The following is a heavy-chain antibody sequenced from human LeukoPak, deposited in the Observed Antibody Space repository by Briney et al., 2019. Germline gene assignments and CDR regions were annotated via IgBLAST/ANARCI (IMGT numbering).Heavy chain of an antibody. CDR2: ISSSSSYI. V-gene: IGHV3-21*01. CDR1: GFTFSSYS. Sequence: PGGSLRLSCAASGFTFSSYSMNWVRQAPGKGLEWVSSISSSSSYIYYADSVKGRFTISRDNAKNSLYLQMNSLRAEDTAVYYCARAEEIVATIYLKIWGQGTMVTVSS. CDR3: ARAEEIVATIYLKI. D-gene: IGHD5-12*01. J-gene: IGHJ3*02.